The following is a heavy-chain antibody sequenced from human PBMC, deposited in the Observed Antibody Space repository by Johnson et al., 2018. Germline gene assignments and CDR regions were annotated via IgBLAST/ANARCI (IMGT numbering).Heavy chain of an antibody. CDR1: GFTFSSYG. CDR3: AKDRGHSTYYYGMDG. V-gene: IGHV3-30*18. Sequence: QVQLQESGGGVVQPGRSLRLSCAASGFTFSSYGMHWVRQAPGKGLEWVAVISYDGSNKYYADSVKGRFTISRDNSKNTLYLKRNSLRGEDTAVYYCAKDRGHSTYYYGMDGWGQGTTVTVSS. J-gene: IGHJ6*02. D-gene: IGHD3-10*01. CDR2: ISYDGSNK.